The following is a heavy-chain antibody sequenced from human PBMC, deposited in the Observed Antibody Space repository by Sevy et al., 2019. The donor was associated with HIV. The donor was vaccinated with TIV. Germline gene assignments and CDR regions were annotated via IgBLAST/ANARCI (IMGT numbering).Heavy chain of an antibody. CDR1: GGTFSSYA. V-gene: IGHV1-69*13. D-gene: IGHD2-2*01. J-gene: IGHJ6*02. CDR2: IIPIFGTA. Sequence: ASVKVSCKASGGTFSSYAINWVRQAPGQGLEWMGGIIPIFGTANYAQKFQGRVTITADESTSTAYMELSSLRSEDTAVYYCARETVCSSTSCYYYYYYGMDVSGQGTTVTVSS. CDR3: ARETVCSSTSCYYYYYYGMDV.